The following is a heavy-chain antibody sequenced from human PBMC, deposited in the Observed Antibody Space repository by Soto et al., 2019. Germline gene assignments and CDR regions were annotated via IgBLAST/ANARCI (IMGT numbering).Heavy chain of an antibody. Sequence: QVQLQESGPGLVKPSGTLSLTCAVFSGSINSSNWWSWVRQPPGKGLEWIGEIYHSGTTNYSPSLRSRVTISVDKSKNQFSLKLSSVTAADMAVYFCARVGRFCSGGSCSDQFDSWGQGTLVTVSS. V-gene: IGHV4-4*02. CDR1: SGSINSSNW. CDR3: ARVGRFCSGGSCSDQFDS. D-gene: IGHD2-15*01. CDR2: IYHSGTT. J-gene: IGHJ4*02.